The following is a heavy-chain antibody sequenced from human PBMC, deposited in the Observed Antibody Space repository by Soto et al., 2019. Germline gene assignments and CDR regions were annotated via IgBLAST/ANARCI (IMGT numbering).Heavy chain of an antibody. Sequence: TRAVSGGCISSSNLWSWVNKPPGKGLEWIGEIYHSGSTNYNPSLKSRVTISVDKSKNQFSLKLSSVPAADTAVYSCARGIRGAAAGNPQRDYWGQGPLVTV. CDR3: ARGIRGAAAGNPQRDY. J-gene: IGHJ4*02. CDR2: IYHSGST. CDR1: GGCISSSNL. V-gene: IGHV4-4*01. D-gene: IGHD6-13*01.